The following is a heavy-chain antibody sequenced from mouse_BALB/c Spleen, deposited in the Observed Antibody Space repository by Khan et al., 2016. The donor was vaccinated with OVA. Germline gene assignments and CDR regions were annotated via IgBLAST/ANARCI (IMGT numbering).Heavy chain of an antibody. V-gene: IGHV2-6-1*01. CDR2: ICSDGST. CDR1: GFSLTNYG. J-gene: IGHJ4*01. D-gene: IGHD2-10*01. Sequence: VQLQESGPGLVAPSQSLSITCTISGFSLTNYGVHWVRKPPGKGLEWLVVICSDGSTTYNSALKSRLTISKDNSKSQVFLKMNSLQTDDAAMYFCARQPYYHYNVMDYWGQGTSVTVSS. CDR3: ARQPYYHYNVMDY.